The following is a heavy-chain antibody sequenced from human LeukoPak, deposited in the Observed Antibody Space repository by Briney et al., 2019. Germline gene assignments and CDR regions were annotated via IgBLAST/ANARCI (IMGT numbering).Heavy chain of an antibody. J-gene: IGHJ4*02. CDR2: ISGSSVTT. CDR3: AKLDYYGNY. CDR1: GFTFRSYV. Sequence: GGTLRLSCAASGFTFRSYVMSWVRQAPGKGLEWVSTISGSSVTTYYADSVKGRFTISRDNSKNTLYLQMNSLRAEDTAVYYCAKLDYYGNYWGQGTLVTASS. V-gene: IGHV3-23*01. D-gene: IGHD3-10*01.